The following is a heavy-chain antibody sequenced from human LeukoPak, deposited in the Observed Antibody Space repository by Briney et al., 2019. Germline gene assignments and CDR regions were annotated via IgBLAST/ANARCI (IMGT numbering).Heavy chain of an antibody. V-gene: IGHV3-23*01. CDR3: AKGIGRHYYDSSGYYFDY. Sequence: PGGSLRLSCAASGFTFSSYAMSWVRQAPGKGLEWVAAICGSGGSTYYAYPVKSRFTISRDNPKNTLYLQMNSLRAEDTAVYYCAKGIGRHYYDSSGYYFDYWGQGTLVTVSS. CDR2: ICGSGGST. D-gene: IGHD3-22*01. J-gene: IGHJ4*02. CDR1: GFTFSSYA.